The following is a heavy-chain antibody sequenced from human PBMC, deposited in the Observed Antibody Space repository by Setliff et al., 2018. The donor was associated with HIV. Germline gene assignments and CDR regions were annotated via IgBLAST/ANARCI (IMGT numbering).Heavy chain of an antibody. CDR3: ARDKSLVWFGESHDAFDI. CDR2: IKQDGSEK. V-gene: IGHV3-7*01. D-gene: IGHD3-10*01. Sequence: PGGSLRLSCAASGFTFSSYWMSWVRQAPGKGLEWVANIKQDGSEKYYVDSVKGRFTISRDNAKNSLYLQMNSLRAEDTAVYYCARDKSLVWFGESHDAFDIWGQGTMVTVSS. CDR1: GFTFSSYW. J-gene: IGHJ3*02.